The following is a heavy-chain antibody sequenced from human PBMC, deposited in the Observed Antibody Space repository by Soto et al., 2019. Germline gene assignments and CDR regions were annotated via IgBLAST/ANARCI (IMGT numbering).Heavy chain of an antibody. CDR2: TRNKANSYTT. J-gene: IGHJ4*02. Sequence: EVQLVESGGGLVQPGGSLRLSCAASGFTFSAHYMDWVRQAPGMGLEWVGSTRNKANSYTTEYAASVKGRFTISRDDSKNALDLQMNSLKTEDTAVYYCARALYSGSYYCDYWGQGTLVTVSS. CDR1: GFTFSAHY. V-gene: IGHV3-72*01. CDR3: ARALYSGSYYCDY. D-gene: IGHD1-26*01.